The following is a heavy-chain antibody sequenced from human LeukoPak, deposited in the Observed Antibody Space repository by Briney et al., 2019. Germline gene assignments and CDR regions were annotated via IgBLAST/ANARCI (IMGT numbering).Heavy chain of an antibody. CDR1: GYTFTGYY. D-gene: IGHD6-6*01. CDR3: AIVKGYSSSSVDY. Sequence: GASVKVSCKASGYTFTGYYIHWVRQAPGQGLEWMGWINPNSGGTNYAQKFQGRVTMTRDTSISTAYMELSRLRSDDTAVYYCAIVKGYSSSSVDYWGQGTLVTVSS. CDR2: INPNSGGT. J-gene: IGHJ4*02. V-gene: IGHV1-2*02.